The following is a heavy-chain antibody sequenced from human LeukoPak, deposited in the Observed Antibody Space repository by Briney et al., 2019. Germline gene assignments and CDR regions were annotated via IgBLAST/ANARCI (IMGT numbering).Heavy chain of an antibody. CDR1: GFTFSSYS. V-gene: IGHV3-48*01. CDR3: ARGVVGATRRIDY. CDR2: ISSSSSTI. Sequence: GGSLRLSCAASGFTFSSYSMNWVRQAPGKGLEWVSYISSSSSTIYYADSVKGRFTISRDNAKNSLYLQMNSLRAEDTAVYYCARGVVGATRRIDYWGQGTLVTVSS. J-gene: IGHJ4*02. D-gene: IGHD1-26*01.